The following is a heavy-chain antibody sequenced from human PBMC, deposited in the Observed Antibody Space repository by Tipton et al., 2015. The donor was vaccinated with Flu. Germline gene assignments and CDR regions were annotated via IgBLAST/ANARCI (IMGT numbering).Heavy chain of an antibody. CDR2: IYTSGST. J-gene: IGHJ4*02. Sequence: LRLSCTVSGGSISSGSYYWSWIRQPAGKGLEWIGRIYTSGSTNYNPSLKSRVTISVDTSKNQFSLKLSSVTAADPAVYYCARERDVLLWFGELGYFDYWGQGTLVTVSS. CDR3: ARERDVLLWFGELGYFDY. D-gene: IGHD3-10*01. CDR1: GGSISSGSYY. V-gene: IGHV4-61*02.